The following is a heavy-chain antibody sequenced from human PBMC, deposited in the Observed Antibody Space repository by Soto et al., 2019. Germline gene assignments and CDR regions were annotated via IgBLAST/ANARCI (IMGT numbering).Heavy chain of an antibody. J-gene: IGHJ4*02. CDR2: FYFSGGT. V-gene: IGHV4-59*08. CDR1: GGSISNYY. D-gene: IGHD6-13*01. Sequence: QVQLQESGPGLVKPSETLSLTCTVSGGSISNYYWSWIRQPPGEGLEWIGYFYFSGGTNYNPTLMSRVTISLHPSKHHFPLRVSSVTAADAAVKYCARASSCWYGSIWDYCGQGTMATVSS. CDR3: ARASSCWYGSIWDY.